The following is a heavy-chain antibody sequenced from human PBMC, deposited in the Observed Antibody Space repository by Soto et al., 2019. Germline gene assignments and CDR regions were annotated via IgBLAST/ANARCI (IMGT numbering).Heavy chain of an antibody. CDR3: AGAPVSYCYGDSGSYYSSGMDI. Sequence: SVKVSCKASGGTFSSYAISWVRQAPGQGLEWMGGIIPIFGTANYAQKFQGRVTITADESTSTAYMELSSLRSEDTAVYYCAGAPVSYCYGDSGSYYSSGMDIWGQGTTVTVSS. J-gene: IGHJ6*02. V-gene: IGHV1-69*01. D-gene: IGHD4-17*01. CDR1: GGTFSSYA. CDR2: IIPIFGTA.